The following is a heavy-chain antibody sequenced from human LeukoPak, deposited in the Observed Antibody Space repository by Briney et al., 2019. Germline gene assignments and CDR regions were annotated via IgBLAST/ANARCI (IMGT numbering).Heavy chain of an antibody. V-gene: IGHV1-2*02. CDR1: GYTFTGYY. CDR2: INPNSGGT. D-gene: IGHD4-11*01. CDR3: ARDAIVRDYSTSDN. Sequence: SVKVSCQASGYTFTGYYIHWVRQAPGQGLEWMGWINPNSGGTNYAQKFHGRVIMTRNTSISTAYMELSRLTSDDTAVYYCARDAIVRDYSTSDNWGQGTLVTVSS. J-gene: IGHJ4*02.